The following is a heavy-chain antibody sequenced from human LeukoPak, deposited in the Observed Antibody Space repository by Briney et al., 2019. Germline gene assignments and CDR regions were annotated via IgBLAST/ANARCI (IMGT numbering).Heavy chain of an antibody. Sequence: SETLSLTCTVSGYSISSGYYWGWIRQPPGKGLEWIGSIYHSGSTYYNPSLKSRVTISVDTSKNQFSLKLSSVTAADTAVYYCARVWTSYSSGYFWWGQGTLVTVSS. V-gene: IGHV4-38-2*02. J-gene: IGHJ4*02. CDR3: ARVWTSYSSGYFW. D-gene: IGHD3-22*01. CDR1: GYSISSGYY. CDR2: IYHSGST.